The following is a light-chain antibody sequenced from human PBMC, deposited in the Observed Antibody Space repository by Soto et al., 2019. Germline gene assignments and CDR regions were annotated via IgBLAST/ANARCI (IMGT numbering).Light chain of an antibody. V-gene: IGLV1-47*01. CDR1: SSNIGTNY. Sequence: QSVLTQSPSASGTPGQRVTVSCSGSSSNIGTNYVYWYQQLPGTAPKVLIYSTDKRPSGVPDRFSGSKSGTSASLAIIGLLSEDEADYYCAGWDVSVSVPVFGGGTMLTV. CDR2: STD. J-gene: IGLJ2*01. CDR3: AGWDVSVSVPV.